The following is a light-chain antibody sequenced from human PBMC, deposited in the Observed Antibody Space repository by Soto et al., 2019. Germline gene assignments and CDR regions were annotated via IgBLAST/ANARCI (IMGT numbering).Light chain of an antibody. V-gene: IGKV3-15*01. J-gene: IGKJ5*01. CDR2: GAS. Sequence: EIVMTQSPATLSVSPRERATLSCRASQSVSSNLAWYQQKPGQAPRLLIYGASTRATGIPARFSGSGSGTEFTLTISSLQSEDFAVYYCHQYNNWLITFGQGTRLEIK. CDR3: HQYNNWLIT. CDR1: QSVSSN.